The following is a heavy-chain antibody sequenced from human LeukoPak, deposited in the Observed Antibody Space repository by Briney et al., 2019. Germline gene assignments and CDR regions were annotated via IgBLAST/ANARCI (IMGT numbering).Heavy chain of an antibody. D-gene: IGHD1-26*01. CDR2: INPSGGST. CDR1: GYTFTNYY. J-gene: IGHJ3*02. V-gene: IGHV1-46*01. Sequence: ASVKVSCKASGYTFTNYYIHWVRQAPGQGLECMGIINPSGGSTSYAQKFQGRVTMTRDMSTSTVYMELSSLRSEDTAVYYCARASSGSYSNRDAFAIWGQGTMVTVSS. CDR3: ARASSGSYSNRDAFAI.